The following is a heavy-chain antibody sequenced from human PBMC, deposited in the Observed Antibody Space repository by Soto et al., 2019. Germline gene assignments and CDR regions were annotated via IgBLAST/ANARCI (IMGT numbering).Heavy chain of an antibody. CDR2: ITGSGGST. V-gene: IGHV3-23*01. CDR1: GFTFSSYA. CDR3: ASSSSNRGYDH. D-gene: IGHD3-10*01. Sequence: EVQLSESGGGLVQPGGSLRLSCAASGFTFSSYAMSWVRKTPGKGLEWVSAITGSGGSTYYADSVKGRFTISRDKSKNTLYLQMNSLRAEDTAVYYCASSSSNRGYDHWGQGTLVTVSS. J-gene: IGHJ4*02.